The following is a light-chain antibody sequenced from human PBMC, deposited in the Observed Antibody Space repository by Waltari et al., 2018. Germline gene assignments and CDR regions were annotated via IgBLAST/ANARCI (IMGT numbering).Light chain of an antibody. CDR2: KAS. Sequence: DIQVTQSPSTLSASVGYRVTITCRASQSIVVWLAWYQQKPGKAPRLLIYKASYLESGVPSRFSGSGSGTEFTLTISSLQADDFATYYCLQYNSYPWTFGQGTKVEIK. J-gene: IGKJ1*01. CDR3: LQYNSYPWT. V-gene: IGKV1-5*03. CDR1: QSIVVW.